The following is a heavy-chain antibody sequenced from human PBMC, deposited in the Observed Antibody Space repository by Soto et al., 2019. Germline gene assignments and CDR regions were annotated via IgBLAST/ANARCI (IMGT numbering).Heavy chain of an antibody. Sequence: GGSLRLSCTASGFTLSHYNMNWVRQTPGKGLEWVSYIGAGSSPTYYADSVKGRFTISRDNAQNSLFLQMNSLRDEDTAVYYCVRDNRLRVFDWPQFDPWGQGTLVTVPQ. CDR3: VRDNRLRVFDWPQFDP. CDR1: GFTLSHYN. D-gene: IGHD3-9*01. V-gene: IGHV3-48*02. CDR2: IGAGSSPT. J-gene: IGHJ5*02.